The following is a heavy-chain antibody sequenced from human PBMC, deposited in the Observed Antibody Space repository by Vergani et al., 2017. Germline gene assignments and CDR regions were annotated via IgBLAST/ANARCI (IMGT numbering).Heavy chain of an antibody. J-gene: IGHJ6*02. CDR1: GYTFTGYY. V-gene: IGHV1-2*02. Sequence: QVQLVQSGAEVKKPGASVKVSCKASGYTFTGYYMHWVRQAPGQGLEWMGWINPNSGGTNYAQKFQGRVTMTRDTSISTAYMELSRRRSDDTAVYYCARLVELRYFDWLSLHGMDVWGQGTTVTVSS. CDR2: INPNSGGT. D-gene: IGHD3-9*01. CDR3: ARLVELRYFDWLSLHGMDV.